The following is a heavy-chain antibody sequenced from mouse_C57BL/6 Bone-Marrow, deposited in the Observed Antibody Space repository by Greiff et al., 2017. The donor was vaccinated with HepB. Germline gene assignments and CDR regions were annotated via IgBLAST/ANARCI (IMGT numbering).Heavy chain of an antibody. Sequence: EVMLVESGGGLVQPGGSLSLSCAASGFTFTDYYMSWVRQPPGKALEWLGFIRNKANGYTTEYSASVKGRFTISRDNSQSILYLQMNALRAEDSATYYGARFDDYDEGAGWFAYWGQGTLVTVSA. V-gene: IGHV7-3*01. CDR3: ARFDDYDEGAGWFAY. D-gene: IGHD2-4*01. J-gene: IGHJ3*01. CDR1: GFTFTDYY. CDR2: IRNKANGYTT.